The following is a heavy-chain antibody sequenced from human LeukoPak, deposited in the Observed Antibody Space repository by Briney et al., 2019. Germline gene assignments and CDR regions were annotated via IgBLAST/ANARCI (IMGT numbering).Heavy chain of an antibody. CDR3: ARDHYGSGSYKSYFDS. V-gene: IGHV4-4*07. Sequence: SETLSLTCTVSGGSISSYYWSWIRQPAGKGLEWIGRIYTSGSTNYNPSLKSRVTISVDKSKNQFSLKLTSVTAADTAVYYCARDHYGSGSYKSYFDSWGQGIRVTVSS. J-gene: IGHJ5*01. CDR2: IYTSGST. D-gene: IGHD3-10*01. CDR1: GGSISSYY.